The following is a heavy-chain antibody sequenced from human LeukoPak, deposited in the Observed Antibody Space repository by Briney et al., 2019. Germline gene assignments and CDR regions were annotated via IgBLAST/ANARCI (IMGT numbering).Heavy chain of an antibody. V-gene: IGHV3-11*01. Sequence: GGCLRLSCAASGFTFSDYYMSWIRQAPGKGLEWVSYIISSGSTIYYADSVKGRFTISRDNAKNSLYLQMNSLRAEDTAVYYCARSTGGYYLGWFDPWGQGTLVTVSS. CDR3: ARSTGGYYLGWFDP. CDR1: GFTFSDYY. D-gene: IGHD3-22*01. CDR2: IISSGSTI. J-gene: IGHJ5*02.